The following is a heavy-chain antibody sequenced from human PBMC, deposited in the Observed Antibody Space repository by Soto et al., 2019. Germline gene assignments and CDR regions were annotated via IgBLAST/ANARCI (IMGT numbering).Heavy chain of an antibody. CDR3: AKGEVTTYYYYYYGMDV. Sequence: GGSLRLSCAASGFTFSSYGMHWVRQAPGKGLEWVAVISYDGSNKYYADSVKGRFTISRDNSKNTLYLQMNSLRAEDTAVYYCAKGEVTTYYYYYYGMDVWGQGTTVTVSS. J-gene: IGHJ6*02. V-gene: IGHV3-30*18. CDR1: GFTFSSYG. CDR2: ISYDGSNK. D-gene: IGHD1-1*01.